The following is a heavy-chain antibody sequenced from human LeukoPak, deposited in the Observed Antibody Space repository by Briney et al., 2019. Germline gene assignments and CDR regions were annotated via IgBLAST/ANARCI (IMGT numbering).Heavy chain of an antibody. D-gene: IGHD6-6*01. CDR2: IYHRGST. Sequence: PSETLSLTCAVSGYSVSSAHYWGWIRQPPVEGPEGIGGIYHRGSTYYNPSLKSRVPISVDTSKNQFSLKLSSVTAADTAVYYCARPGYSSSYLYFDYWGQGTLVTVSS. CDR3: ARPGYSSSYLYFDY. V-gene: IGHV4-38-2*01. CDR1: GYSVSSAHY. J-gene: IGHJ4*02.